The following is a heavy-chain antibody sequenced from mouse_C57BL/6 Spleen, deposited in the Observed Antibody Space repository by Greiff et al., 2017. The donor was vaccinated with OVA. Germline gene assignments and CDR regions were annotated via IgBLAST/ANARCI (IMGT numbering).Heavy chain of an antibody. CDR2: IWSGGST. V-gene: IGHV2-2*01. CDR1: GFSLTSYG. D-gene: IGHD2-4*01. Sequence: VKLMESGPGLVQPSQSLSITCTVSGFSLTSYGVHWVRQSPGKGLEWLGVIWSGGSTDYNAAFISRLSISKDNSKSQVFFKMNSLQADDTAIYYCARNFYDYDGGYYFDYWGQGTTLTVSS. J-gene: IGHJ2*01. CDR3: ARNFYDYDGGYYFDY.